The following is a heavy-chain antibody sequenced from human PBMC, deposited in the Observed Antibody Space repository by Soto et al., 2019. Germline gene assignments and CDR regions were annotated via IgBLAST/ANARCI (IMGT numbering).Heavy chain of an antibody. CDR1: GYSISSNHW. Sequence: QVQLQESGPGLVKPSDTLSLTCAVSGYSISSNHWWGWIRQPPGKGLEWIGYIYYSGSTYYNPSLKSRVTMSXVTXKXPFSRKLSSVTVVDTAMYYCTRNFPYEGDSNWYFDLWGRGTLVTVSS. CDR2: IYYSGST. J-gene: IGHJ2*01. V-gene: IGHV4-28*01. D-gene: IGHD3-16*01. CDR3: TRNFPYEGDSNWYFDL.